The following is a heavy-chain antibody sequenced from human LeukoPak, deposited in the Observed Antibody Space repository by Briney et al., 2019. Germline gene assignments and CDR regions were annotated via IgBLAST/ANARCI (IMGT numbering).Heavy chain of an antibody. D-gene: IGHD1-26*01. CDR1: GGSISSYY. J-gene: IGHJ5*02. CDR3: ARSPSGSYLNWFDP. V-gene: IGHV4-59*08. CDR2: VYYSGSA. Sequence: SETLSLTCTVSGGSISSYYWSWIRQPPGKGLEWIGYVYYSGSAHYNPSLKSRVTISVDTSKSQFSLKLSSVTAADTAVYYCARSPSGSYLNWFDPWGQGTLVTVSS.